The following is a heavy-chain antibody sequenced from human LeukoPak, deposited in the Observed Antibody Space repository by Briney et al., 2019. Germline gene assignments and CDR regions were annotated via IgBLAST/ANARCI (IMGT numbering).Heavy chain of an antibody. J-gene: IGHJ5*02. CDR2: IYYSGSN. Sequence: SETLSLTCTVSGGSISSSSYYWGWIRQPPGKGLEWIGSIYYSGSNYYNPSLKSRVTISVDTSKNQFSLKLSSVTAADTAVYYCARPGVGSSSWYWFDPWGQEPWSPSPQ. V-gene: IGHV4-39*01. D-gene: IGHD6-13*01. CDR1: GGSISSSSYY. CDR3: ARPGVGSSSWYWFDP.